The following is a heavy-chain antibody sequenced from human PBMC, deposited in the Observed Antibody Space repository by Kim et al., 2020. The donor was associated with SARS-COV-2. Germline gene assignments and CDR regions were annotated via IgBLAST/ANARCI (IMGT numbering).Heavy chain of an antibody. J-gene: IGHJ4*02. V-gene: IGHV3-13*01. CDR1: GFTFSTYE. CDR3: AGRRGYGYGLDY. D-gene: IGHD5-18*01. Sequence: GGSLRLSCAASGFTFSTYEMHWVRQVPGEGLEWVSGFGIAGESYYLGSVRGRFTISRDNAKNSLYLQMNSLTAGDTAVYYCAGRRGYGYGLDYWGQGTLVTVSS. CDR2: FGIAGES.